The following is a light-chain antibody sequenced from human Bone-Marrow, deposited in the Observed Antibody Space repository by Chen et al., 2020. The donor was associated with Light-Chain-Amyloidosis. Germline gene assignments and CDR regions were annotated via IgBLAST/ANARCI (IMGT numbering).Light chain of an antibody. CDR3: QVWDRSSDRPV. CDR1: NSGSTS. CDR2: DDS. Sequence: SYVLPQPSSVSVAPGQTATIACGGNNSGSTSVHWYQQTPGQAPLLVVYDDSDRPSGIPERLSGSSSGNTATLTISRVEAGDEADYYCQVWDRSSDRPVFGGGTKLTVL. J-gene: IGLJ3*02. V-gene: IGLV3-21*02.